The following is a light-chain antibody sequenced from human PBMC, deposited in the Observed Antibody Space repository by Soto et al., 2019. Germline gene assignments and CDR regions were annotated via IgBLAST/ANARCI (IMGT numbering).Light chain of an antibody. CDR2: EVS. CDR3: SSYTSSSTSV. Sequence: QSALTQPASVSGSPGQSITISCTGSSSDVGYYNYVSWYQQRPGKAPKPMIYEVSNRLSGVSHRFSGSKSGNTASLTISGLLAEDEADYYCSSYTSSSTSVFGGGTKVTVL. J-gene: IGLJ2*01. CDR1: SSDVGYYNY. V-gene: IGLV2-14*01.